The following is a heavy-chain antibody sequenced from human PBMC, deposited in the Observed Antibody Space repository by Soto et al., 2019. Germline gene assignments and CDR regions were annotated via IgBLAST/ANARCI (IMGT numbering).Heavy chain of an antibody. V-gene: IGHV4-34*01. J-gene: IGHJ5*02. CDR3: ARASRGYSHPRFDP. Sequence: KPSETLSLTCAVYGGSFSGYYWSWIRQPPGKGLEWIGEINHSGSTNYNPSLKSRVTISVDTSKNQFSLKLSSVTAADTAVYYCARASRGYSHPRFDPWGQGTLVTVSS. CDR2: INHSGST. D-gene: IGHD5-18*01. CDR1: GGSFSGYY.